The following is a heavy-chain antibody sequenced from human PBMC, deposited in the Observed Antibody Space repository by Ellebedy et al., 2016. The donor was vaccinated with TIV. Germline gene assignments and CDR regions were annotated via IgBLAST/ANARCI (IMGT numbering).Heavy chain of an antibody. J-gene: IGHJ6*03. CDR1: GGSISSSSYY. Sequence: SETLSLTXTVSGGSISSSSYYWGWIRQPPGKGLEWIGSIYYSGSTYYNPSLKSRVTISVDTSKNQFSLKLSSVTAADTAVYYCARGRVGDYYYMDVWGKGTTVIVSS. CDR2: IYYSGST. CDR3: ARGRVGDYYYMDV. D-gene: IGHD1-26*01. V-gene: IGHV4-39*07.